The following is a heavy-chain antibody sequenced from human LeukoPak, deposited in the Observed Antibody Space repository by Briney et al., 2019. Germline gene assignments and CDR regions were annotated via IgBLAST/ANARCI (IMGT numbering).Heavy chain of an antibody. CDR3: VRGDFTLDY. CDR1: GFTISGFW. J-gene: IGHJ4*02. Sequence: GGSLRLSCTASGFTISGFWMHWVRHAPGNGLVWVSHIKDDASIRDYAESVKGRFTISRDNAKNTLYLQIDSLRADDTAVYYCVRGDFTLDYWGQGTLVTVSS. V-gene: IGHV3-74*01. D-gene: IGHD2-21*02. CDR2: IKDDASIR.